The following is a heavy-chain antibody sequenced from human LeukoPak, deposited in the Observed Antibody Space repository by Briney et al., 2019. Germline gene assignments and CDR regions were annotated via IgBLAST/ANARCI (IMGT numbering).Heavy chain of an antibody. CDR1: GGTFSSYA. CDR2: INPSGGST. D-gene: IGHD3-10*01. J-gene: IGHJ4*02. V-gene: IGHV1-46*01. CDR3: ARPMVRGVIPNYPPFY. Sequence: ASVKVSCKASGGTFSSYAISWVRQAPGQGLEWMGIINPSGGSTSYAQKFQGRVTMTRHTSTSTVYKELSSLRSEDTAVYYCARPMVRGVIPNYPPFYWGQGTLVTVSS.